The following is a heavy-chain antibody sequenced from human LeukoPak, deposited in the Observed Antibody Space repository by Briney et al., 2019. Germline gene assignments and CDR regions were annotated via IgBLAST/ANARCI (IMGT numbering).Heavy chain of an antibody. V-gene: IGHV3-43*02. Sequence: GGSLCPFCAVSGFPFHYYAVRWVRQVPAKGLEWVSFVSGDGGSTFYAASVKGRFTSSRDNSKNTLYLQMNNLRTEHTALYYCAKISYYYDSSGYYGWFDPWGQGALVTVSS. CDR2: VSGDGGST. J-gene: IGHJ5*02. CDR1: GFPFHYYA. CDR3: AKISYYYDSSGYYGWFDP. D-gene: IGHD3-22*01.